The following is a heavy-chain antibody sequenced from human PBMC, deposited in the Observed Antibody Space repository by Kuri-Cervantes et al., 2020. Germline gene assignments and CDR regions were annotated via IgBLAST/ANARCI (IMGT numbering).Heavy chain of an antibody. CDR1: GFSINSGHY. D-gene: IGHD2-2*02. J-gene: IGHJ4*02. V-gene: IGHV4-34*01. CDR3: ARGTLYIYFDY. Sequence: GSLRLSCAVYGFSINSGHYWSWIRQPPGKGLEWIGEINHSGSTNYNASLKSRVTISVDTSKNQFSLKLSSVTAADTAVYYCARGTLYIYFDYWGQGTLVTVSS. CDR2: INHSGST.